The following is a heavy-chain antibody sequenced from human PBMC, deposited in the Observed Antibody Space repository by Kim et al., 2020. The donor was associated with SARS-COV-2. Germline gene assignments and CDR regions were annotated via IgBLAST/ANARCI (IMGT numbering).Heavy chain of an antibody. V-gene: IGHV1-3*01. Sequence: ASVKVSCKPSGCSFPIYSLHWVRQAPGQRLEWMGWINAGNGATMSSQRFQDRVTISRDTSASAAYMELTSLTSEDTAVYYCARRGLGHGTDVWGQGTTVTVSS. CDR2: INAGNGAT. CDR3: ARRGLGHGTDV. CDR1: GCSFPIYS. D-gene: IGHD3-16*01. J-gene: IGHJ6*02.